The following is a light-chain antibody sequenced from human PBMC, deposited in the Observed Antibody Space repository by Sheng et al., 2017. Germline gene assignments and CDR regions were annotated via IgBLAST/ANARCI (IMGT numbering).Light chain of an antibody. CDR2: GAS. V-gene: IGKV3-15*01. Sequence: EIVMTQSPDTLSVSPGDTATLSCRASQSLSGSLAWYQQKPGQAPRLVLYGASTRATGIPGRFSGSGSGTEFTLTISSLQPEDSAVYYCQQYINWPPLTFGGGTKVEIK. CDR1: QSLSGS. CDR3: QQYINWPPLT. J-gene: IGKJ4*01.